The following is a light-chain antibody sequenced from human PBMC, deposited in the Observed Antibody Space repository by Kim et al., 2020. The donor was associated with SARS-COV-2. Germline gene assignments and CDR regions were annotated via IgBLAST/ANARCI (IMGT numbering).Light chain of an antibody. J-gene: IGLJ3*02. Sequence: SSELTQDPAVSVALGQTVRITCQGDSLRSYYASWYQQKPVQAPVLVIYGKNNRPSGIPDRFSGSSSGNTASLTITGAQAEDEADYYCNSRDSSGNHLNWV. CDR3: NSRDSSGNHLNWV. V-gene: IGLV3-19*01. CDR1: SLRSYY. CDR2: GKN.